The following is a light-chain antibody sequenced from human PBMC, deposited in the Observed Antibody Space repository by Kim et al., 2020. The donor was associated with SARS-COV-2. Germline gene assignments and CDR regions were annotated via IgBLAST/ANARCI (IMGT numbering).Light chain of an antibody. Sequence: EIVMTQSPATLSVSPGDRVTLSCRASQSISSNLAWYQQKAGQPPRLLIYSVSTRATGIPARFSGSGSETEFTLTITGLQTEDFAVYYCQQYNFWPPRSFGEGTKV. CDR3: QQYNFWPPRS. J-gene: IGKJ4*01. V-gene: IGKV3D-15*01. CDR1: QSISSN. CDR2: SVS.